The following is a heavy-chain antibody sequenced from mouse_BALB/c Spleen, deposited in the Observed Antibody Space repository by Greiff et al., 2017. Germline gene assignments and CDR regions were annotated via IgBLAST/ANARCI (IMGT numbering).Heavy chain of an antibody. CDR1: GYTFSSYW. J-gene: IGHJ4*01. Sequence: VQLQQSGAELMKPGASVKISCKATGYTFSSYWIEWVKQRPGHGLEWIGEILPGNGSTNYNEKFKGKATFTADTSSNTAYMELSSLTSEDSAFYDCAWRNYGNYAIDYWGQGTTVTVSS. CDR3: AWRNYGNYAIDY. V-gene: IGHV1-9*01. D-gene: IGHD2-1*01. CDR2: ILPGNGST.